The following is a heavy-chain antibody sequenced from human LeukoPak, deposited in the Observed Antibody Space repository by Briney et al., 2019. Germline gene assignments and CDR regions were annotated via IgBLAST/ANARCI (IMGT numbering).Heavy chain of an antibody. CDR1: GGSISSSSYY. CDR3: ARVVYYFDY. Sequence: NTSETLSLTCTVSGGSISSSSYYWGWIRQPPGKGLEWIESIYYSGSTYCNPSLKSRVTISVDTSKNQFSLKLSSVTAADTAVYYCARVVYYFDYWGQGTLVTVSS. J-gene: IGHJ4*02. V-gene: IGHV4-39*01. CDR2: IYYSGST.